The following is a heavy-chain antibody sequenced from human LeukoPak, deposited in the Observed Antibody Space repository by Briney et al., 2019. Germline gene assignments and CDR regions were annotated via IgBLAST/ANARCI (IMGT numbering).Heavy chain of an antibody. V-gene: IGHV4-34*09. J-gene: IGHJ5*02. D-gene: IGHD2-15*01. CDR1: GGSFSGYY. Sequence: SETLSLTCAVYGGSFSGYYWSWIRQPPGKGLEWIGYIYYSGSTYYNPSLKSRVTISVDTSKNQFSLKLSSVTAADTAVYYCARAIRPPVGVVARRLGKNWFDPWGQGTLVTVSS. CDR2: IYYSGST. CDR3: ARAIRPPVGVVARRLGKNWFDP.